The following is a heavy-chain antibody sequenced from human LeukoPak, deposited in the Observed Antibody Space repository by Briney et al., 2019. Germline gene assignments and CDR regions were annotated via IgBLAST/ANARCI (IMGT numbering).Heavy chain of an antibody. D-gene: IGHD6-19*01. J-gene: IGHJ4*02. Sequence: SETLSLTCTVSGYSISSGYYWGWIRQPPGKGLEWIGSIYYSGSTYYNPSLKSRVTISVDTSKNQFSLKLSSVTAADTAVYYCARGGYSYGWYGKHFDYWGQGTLVSVSS. CDR2: IYYSGST. V-gene: IGHV4-38-2*02. CDR1: GYSISSGYY. CDR3: ARGGYSYGWYGKHFDY.